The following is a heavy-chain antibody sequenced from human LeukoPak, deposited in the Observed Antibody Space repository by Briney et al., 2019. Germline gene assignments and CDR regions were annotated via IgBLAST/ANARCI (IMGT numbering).Heavy chain of an antibody. CDR2: ISGYNGNT. D-gene: IGHD2-2*02. Sequence: GASVKVSCKASGYTFTSYGISWVRQAPGQGLEWMGWISGYNGNTNYAQKLQGRVTMTTDKSTSTVYMEVRSLRSDDTAVYYCARGPRYCSTTSCYNGWYWFDPWGQGTLVTVSS. J-gene: IGHJ5*02. CDR3: ARGPRYCSTTSCYNGWYWFDP. CDR1: GYTFTSYG. V-gene: IGHV1-18*01.